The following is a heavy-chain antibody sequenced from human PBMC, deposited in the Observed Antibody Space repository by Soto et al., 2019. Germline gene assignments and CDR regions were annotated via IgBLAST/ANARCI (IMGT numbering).Heavy chain of an antibody. CDR3: ARALHDGFAHCFDP. D-gene: IGHD2-21*02. Sequence: LEILSLTCSVSGDAITSYLWSWIRQLPEKALEWLACISYTDNTIYNPSLQSRLTISIDTSKNQLALKMTTMTAADTAAYYCARALHDGFAHCFDPWGQGTLVTVSS. V-gene: IGHV4-59*01. CDR2: ISYTDNT. J-gene: IGHJ5*02. CDR1: GDAITSYL.